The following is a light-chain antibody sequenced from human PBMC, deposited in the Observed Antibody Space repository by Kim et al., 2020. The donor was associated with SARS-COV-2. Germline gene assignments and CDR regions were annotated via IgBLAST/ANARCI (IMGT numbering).Light chain of an antibody. CDR1: HTVLYTSNNKTY. CDR3: QQYYSTPPS. V-gene: IGKV4-1*01. CDR2: WAS. Sequence: SAPLNCKSSHTVLYTSNNKTYLACYQQKPGQAPKLLIYWASIRESGVSDRFSGSGSETDFTLTISSLQAEDVAVYYCQQYYSTPPSFGQGTKLEI. J-gene: IGKJ2*03.